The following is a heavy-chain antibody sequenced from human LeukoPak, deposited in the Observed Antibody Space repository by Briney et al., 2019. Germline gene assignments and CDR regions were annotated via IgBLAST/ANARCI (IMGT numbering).Heavy chain of an antibody. V-gene: IGHV3-23*01. CDR3: AKDSSSWSLLGYYMDV. D-gene: IGHD6-13*01. J-gene: IGHJ6*03. CDR1: GFTFSSYA. CDR2: ISGSGGST. Sequence: QPGGSLRLSCAASGFTFSSYAMSWVRQAPGKGLEWVSAISGSGGSTYHADSVKGRFTISRGNSKNTLYLQMNSLRAEDTAVYYCAKDSSSWSLLGYYMDVWGKGTTVTVPS.